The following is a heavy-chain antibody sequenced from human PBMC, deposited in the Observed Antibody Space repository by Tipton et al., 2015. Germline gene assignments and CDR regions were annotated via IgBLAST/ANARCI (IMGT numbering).Heavy chain of an antibody. CDR1: DFIVSLNY. CDR2: ITSFGKT. D-gene: IGHD3-10*01. J-gene: IGHJ4*02. V-gene: IGHV3-53*01. Sequence: SLRLSCVVSDFIVSLNYMTWVRQPPGKGLEWVSLITSFGKTDYASSVKGRFTTSRDNSQNTLYLQMDDLRVEDTAVYYCATRGDYFDAWGLGTLVTVSS. CDR3: ATRGDYFDA.